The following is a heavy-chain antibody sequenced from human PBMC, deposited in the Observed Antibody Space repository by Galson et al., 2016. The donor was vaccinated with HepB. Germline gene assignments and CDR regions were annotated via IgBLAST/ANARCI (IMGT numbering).Heavy chain of an antibody. CDR1: GFTFNNYD. J-gene: IGHJ5*02. V-gene: IGHV3-30*03. D-gene: IGHD4-17*01. CDR2: ISFDGRNS. CDR3: ARSAAGRTATTTLA. Sequence: SLRLSCAASGFTFNNYDMQWVRQSPGKGLEWVAGISFDGRNSYYADSVKGRFIIPRDSSKKTVYLQMNSLRSKDTAVYYCARSAAGRTATTTLAWGQGILVTVSS.